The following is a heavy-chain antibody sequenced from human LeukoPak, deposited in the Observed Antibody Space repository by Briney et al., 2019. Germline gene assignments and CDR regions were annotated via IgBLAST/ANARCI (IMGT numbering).Heavy chain of an antibody. CDR3: ARDWVGATDY. V-gene: IGHV1-58*02. Sequence: SVKVSCKASGFTFTSSAMQWVRQARGQRLEWIGWIVVGSGNTNYAQKFQGRVTMTRDTSTSTVYMELSSLRSEDTAVYYCARDWVGATDYWGQGTLVTVSS. J-gene: IGHJ4*02. CDR1: GFTFTSSA. CDR2: IVVGSGNT. D-gene: IGHD1-26*01.